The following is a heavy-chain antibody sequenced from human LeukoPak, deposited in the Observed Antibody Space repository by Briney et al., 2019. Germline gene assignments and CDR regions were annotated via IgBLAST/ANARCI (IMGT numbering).Heavy chain of an antibody. Sequence: ASVKVSCKASGGTFSSYAISWVRQAPGQGLEWMGGIIPIFGTANYAQKFQGRVTITADESTSTAYMELSSLRSEDTAVYYCATDQTMVRGVTFDYWGQGTLVTVSS. CDR1: GGTFSSYA. CDR3: ATDQTMVRGVTFDY. D-gene: IGHD3-10*01. CDR2: IIPIFGTA. V-gene: IGHV1-69*13. J-gene: IGHJ4*02.